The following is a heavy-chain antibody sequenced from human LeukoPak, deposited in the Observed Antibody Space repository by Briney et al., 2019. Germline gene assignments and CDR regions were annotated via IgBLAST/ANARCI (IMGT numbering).Heavy chain of an antibody. J-gene: IGHJ5*02. CDR1: GFTFRDYG. V-gene: IGHV3-30*02. D-gene: IGHD2-15*01. CDR3: AKGGSASHNWFDP. Sequence: PGGSLRLSCAASGFTFRDYGMHWIRQAPGKGLEWVAFIRNDGSNEYYPDFVKGRFTISRDNSRNTLYLQMSSLRDEDTAVYYCAKGGSASHNWFDPWGQGTLVTVSS. CDR2: IRNDGSNE.